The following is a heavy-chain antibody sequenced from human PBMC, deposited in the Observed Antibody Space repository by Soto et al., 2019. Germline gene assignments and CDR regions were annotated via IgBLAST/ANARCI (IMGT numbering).Heavy chain of an antibody. Sequence: QVQPVESGGGVVQPGRSLRLSCAASGFTFSSYGMHWVRRAPGKGLEWVAVIWYDGSNKYYADSVKGRFTISRDNSKNTLYLQMNSLRAEDTAVYYCARDRDSSGWLDYWGQGTLVTVSS. J-gene: IGHJ4*02. D-gene: IGHD6-19*01. V-gene: IGHV3-33*01. CDR2: IWYDGSNK. CDR3: ARDRDSSGWLDY. CDR1: GFTFSSYG.